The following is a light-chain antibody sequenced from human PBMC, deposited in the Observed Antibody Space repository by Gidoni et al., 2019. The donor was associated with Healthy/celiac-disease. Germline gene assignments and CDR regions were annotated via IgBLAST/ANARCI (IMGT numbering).Light chain of an antibody. CDR2: AAS. CDR3: QQSYSTPRT. CDR1: QSISNY. J-gene: IGKJ1*01. Sequence: DIQMTQSPYSLSASVGDRVTITRRAMQSISNYLNWYQQKPGKAPKLLIYAASNLQSGVPSRFSGSGSGTDFTLNISSMQPEDFATYYGQQSYSTPRTFGQGTKVEIK. V-gene: IGKV1-39*01.